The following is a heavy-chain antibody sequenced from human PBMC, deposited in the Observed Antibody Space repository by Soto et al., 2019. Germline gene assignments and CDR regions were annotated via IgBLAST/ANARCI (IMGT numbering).Heavy chain of an antibody. CDR3: VRAGNFWSGFFDY. J-gene: IGHJ4*02. V-gene: IGHV3-74*01. Sequence: GGSLRLSCAASGFTFSNYWMHWVRQAPGKGLVWVSHINNDGTGTTYADSVKGRFTISRDNAKNTLYLQMNSLRAEDTAVYHCVRAGNFWSGFFDYWGQGILVTVSS. D-gene: IGHD3-3*01. CDR1: GFTFSNYW. CDR2: INNDGTGT.